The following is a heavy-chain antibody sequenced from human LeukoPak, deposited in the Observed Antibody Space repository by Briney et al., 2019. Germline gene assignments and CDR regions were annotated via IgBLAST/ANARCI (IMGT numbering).Heavy chain of an antibody. CDR3: AKDTPTTGYHLDS. Sequence: GGSLRLSCAASGFTFSSYGMHWVRQAPGKGLERVAFIRYDGSNKYYADSVKGRFTISRDNSENTLYLQINSLRVEDTAVYYCAKDTPTTGYHLDSWGQGTLVTVSS. J-gene: IGHJ4*02. CDR1: GFTFSSYG. D-gene: IGHD1-1*01. CDR2: IRYDGSNK. V-gene: IGHV3-30*02.